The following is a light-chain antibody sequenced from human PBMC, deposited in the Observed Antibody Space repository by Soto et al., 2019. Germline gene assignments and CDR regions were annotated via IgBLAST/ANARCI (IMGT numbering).Light chain of an antibody. V-gene: IGLV2-14*01. CDR1: SSDVGGYNY. J-gene: IGLJ3*02. CDR2: EVS. Sequence: QSASVSGSPGQSITISCTGTSSDVGGYNYVSWYQQHPGKAPKLMIYEVSNRPSGVSNRFSGSKSGNTASLTISGLQAEDEADYYCSSYTSSSTLAWVFGGGTKVTVL. CDR3: SSYTSSSTLAWV.